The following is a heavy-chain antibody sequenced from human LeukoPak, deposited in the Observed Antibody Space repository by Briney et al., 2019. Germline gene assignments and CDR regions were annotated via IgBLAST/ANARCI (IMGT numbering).Heavy chain of an antibody. Sequence: PSETLSLTCTVSGGSISSSSYYWGWIRQPPGKGLEWIGSIYYSGSTYYNPSLKSRVTISVDTSKNQFSLKLSSVTAADTAVYYCARGLDFLFPVGYCSSTSCRGRLSYFDYWGQGTLVTVSS. CDR1: GGSISSSSYY. CDR2: IYYSGST. CDR3: ARGLDFLFPVGYCSSTSCRGRLSYFDY. J-gene: IGHJ4*02. D-gene: IGHD2-2*01. V-gene: IGHV4-39*01.